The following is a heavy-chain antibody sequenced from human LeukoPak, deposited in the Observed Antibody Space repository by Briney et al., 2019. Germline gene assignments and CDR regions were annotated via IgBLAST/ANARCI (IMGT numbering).Heavy chain of an antibody. D-gene: IGHD2-8*01. Sequence: NPGGSLRLSCAASGFSFTNDWMSWVRQAPGGGLEWVGLIRNKVDGGTTDYAAPVKGRFTISRDDSKNTLFLQMHSLQTEDTAVYYCTKFNDEDAFDMWGQGTTVTVSS. CDR2: IRNKVDGGTT. V-gene: IGHV3-15*01. J-gene: IGHJ3*02. CDR3: TKFNDEDAFDM. CDR1: GFSFTNDW.